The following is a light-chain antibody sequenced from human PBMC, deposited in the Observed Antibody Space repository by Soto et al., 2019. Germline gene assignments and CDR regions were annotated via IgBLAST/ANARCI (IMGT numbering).Light chain of an antibody. Sequence: QSVLTQPASVSGSPGQSMTISCTGSSSDVGGYHYVSWYQQHPGKAPKLIIYQVSHRPSGVSDRFSGSKSGNTASLTISGLQGEDEATYYCSSFTSTHTYVFANGKKAIVL. V-gene: IGLV2-14*03. CDR2: QVS. CDR3: SSFTSTHTYV. CDR1: SSDVGGYHY. J-gene: IGLJ1*01.